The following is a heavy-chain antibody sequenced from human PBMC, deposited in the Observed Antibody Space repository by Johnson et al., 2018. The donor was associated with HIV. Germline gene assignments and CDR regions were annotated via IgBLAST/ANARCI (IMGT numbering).Heavy chain of an antibody. V-gene: IGHV3-33*01. Sequence: QVQLVESGGGVVQPGRSLRLSCAASGFTFSSYGMHWVRQAPGKGLEWVAVIWYDGSNEHYADSVKGRFTISRDNSKNTLYLQMNSLKTEDTAVYYCTTHSGSYDFDIWGQGTMVTVSS. CDR3: TTHSGSYDFDI. J-gene: IGHJ3*02. CDR2: IWYDGSNE. CDR1: GFTFSSYG. D-gene: IGHD1-26*01.